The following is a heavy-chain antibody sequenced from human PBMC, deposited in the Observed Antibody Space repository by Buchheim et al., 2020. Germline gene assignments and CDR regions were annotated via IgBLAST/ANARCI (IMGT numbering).Heavy chain of an antibody. V-gene: IGHV3-7*01. Sequence: EVQLVESGGGLVQPGGSLRLSCAASGFTFSSYWMSWVRQAPGKGLEWVANIKQDGSEKYYVDFVKGRFTISRDNAKNSLYLQMNSLRAEDTAVYYCARVVLEYGDPPDYFDYWGQGTL. J-gene: IGHJ4*02. D-gene: IGHD4-17*01. CDR3: ARVVLEYGDPPDYFDY. CDR2: IKQDGSEK. CDR1: GFTFSSYW.